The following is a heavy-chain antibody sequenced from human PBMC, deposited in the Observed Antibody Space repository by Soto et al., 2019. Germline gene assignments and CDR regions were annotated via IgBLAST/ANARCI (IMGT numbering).Heavy chain of an antibody. Sequence: SETLSLTCAVYGGSFSGYYWSWIRQPPGKGLEWIGEINHSGSTNYNPSLKSRVTISVDTSKYQFSLKLSSVTAADTAVYYCARGVPYCYGSGSSAWFDPWGQGTLVTVSS. CDR3: ARGVPYCYGSGSSAWFDP. CDR1: GGSFSGYY. J-gene: IGHJ5*02. D-gene: IGHD3-10*01. V-gene: IGHV4-34*01. CDR2: INHSGST.